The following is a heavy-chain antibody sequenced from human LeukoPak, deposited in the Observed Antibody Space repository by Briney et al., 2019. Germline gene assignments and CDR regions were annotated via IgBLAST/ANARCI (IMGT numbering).Heavy chain of an antibody. D-gene: IGHD3-3*01. V-gene: IGHV4-38-2*02. CDR3: ASLIYDPVRTFDY. J-gene: IGHJ4*02. CDR1: GYSISSGYC. Sequence: PSETLSLTCTVSGYSISSGYCWGWIRQPPGKGLEGIGSIYHSGSTYYNPSLKSRVTIPVDTSKNQFSLKLSSETAADTAGYYCASLIYDPVRTFDYWGQGTLVTVSS. CDR2: IYHSGST.